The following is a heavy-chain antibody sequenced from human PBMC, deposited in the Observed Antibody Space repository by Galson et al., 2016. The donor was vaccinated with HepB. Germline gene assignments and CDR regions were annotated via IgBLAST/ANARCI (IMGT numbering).Heavy chain of an antibody. J-gene: IGHJ4*02. V-gene: IGHV5-51*01. Sequence: QSGAEVKKPGESLKISCKGSGYSFTNYWIGWVRQMPGKGLEWMGIIYPGDSDIRYSPSFQGQVTISADKSISTAYLQWSSLEASDTAMYYCARHSMETFVVVVAADYWGQGTLVTVSS. D-gene: IGHD2-15*01. CDR2: IYPGDSDI. CDR3: ARHSMETFVVVVAADY. CDR1: GYSFTNYW.